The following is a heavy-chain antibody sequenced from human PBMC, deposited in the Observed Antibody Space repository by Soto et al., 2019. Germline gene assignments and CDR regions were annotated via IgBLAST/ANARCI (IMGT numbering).Heavy chain of an antibody. CDR2: VIPILGAS. V-gene: IGHV1-69*08. Sequence: SVKVSCKASADTFTGYTVTWVRQAPGQGLEWVGRVIPILGASNFAQKFQGRVTISADKSADTAYMVLTGLTSEDTAVYYCARSRGSYYTNLDSWGQGTLVTVPQ. D-gene: IGHD3-10*01. J-gene: IGHJ4*02. CDR3: ARSRGSYYTNLDS. CDR1: ADTFTGYT.